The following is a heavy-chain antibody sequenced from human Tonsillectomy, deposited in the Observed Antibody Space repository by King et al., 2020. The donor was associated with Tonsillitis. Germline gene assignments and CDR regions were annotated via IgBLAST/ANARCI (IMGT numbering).Heavy chain of an antibody. CDR3: AKGFAWYYGSGSPAWFDP. CDR2: ISWNSGSI. D-gene: IGHD3-10*01. CDR1: GFTFDDYA. Sequence: QLVQSGGGLVQPGRSLRLSCAASGFTFDDYAMHWVRQAPGKGLEWVSGISWNSGSIGYADSVKGRFTISRDNAKNSLYLQMNSLRVEDTAMYYCAKGFAWYYGSGSPAWFDPWGQGTLVTVSS. V-gene: IGHV3-9*01. J-gene: IGHJ5*02.